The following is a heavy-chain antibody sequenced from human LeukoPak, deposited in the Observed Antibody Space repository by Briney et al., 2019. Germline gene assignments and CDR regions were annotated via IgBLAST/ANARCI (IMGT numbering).Heavy chain of an antibody. CDR3: ARHAIDIVVVPAASNWFDP. V-gene: IGHV4-38-2*01. J-gene: IGHJ5*02. D-gene: IGHD2-2*01. CDR1: GYSISSGYY. Sequence: SETLSLTCAVSGYSISSGYYWGWIRQPPGKGLEWIGSIYHSGSTYYNPSLKSRVTISVDTSKNQFSLKLSSVTAADTAVYYCARHAIDIVVVPAASNWFDPWGQGTLVTVSS. CDR2: IYHSGST.